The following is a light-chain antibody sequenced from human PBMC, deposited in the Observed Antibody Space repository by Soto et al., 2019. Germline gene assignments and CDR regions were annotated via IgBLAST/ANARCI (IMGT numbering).Light chain of an antibody. CDR2: GAS. V-gene: IGKV3-15*01. Sequence: EVVMTQSPATLSVSPGERATLSCRASQSVSSNLAWYQQKPGQAPRLLIYGASTRAPGIPARFSGSGSGTEFTLTISSLQSEDFAFYYCQQYNNWPPWTFGQGIKVEIK. J-gene: IGKJ1*01. CDR3: QQYNNWPPWT. CDR1: QSVSSN.